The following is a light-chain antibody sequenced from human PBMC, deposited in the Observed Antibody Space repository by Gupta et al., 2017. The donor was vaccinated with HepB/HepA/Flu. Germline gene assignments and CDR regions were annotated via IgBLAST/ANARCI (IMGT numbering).Light chain of an antibody. Sequence: QSVLTQPPSVSAAPGSKVTISCPGRTSNIGNNYVSWYQQPPETAPKHLIYENDKPPSGIPDRFSGSKSGTSATLGITGLQTEDEAEYFCATWDSSLSGNVFGTGTKVTVL. CDR2: END. J-gene: IGLJ1*01. CDR3: ATWDSSLSGNV. CDR1: TSNIGNNY. V-gene: IGLV1-51*01.